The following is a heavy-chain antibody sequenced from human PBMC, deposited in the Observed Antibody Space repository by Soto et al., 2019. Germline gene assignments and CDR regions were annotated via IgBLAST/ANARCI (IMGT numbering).Heavy chain of an antibody. CDR3: ARGHGGITVFGAPGHFDY. CDR1: GGSISSSNHY. D-gene: IGHD3-3*01. CDR2: THYSGST. Sequence: QVQLQESGPGLVKASETLSLTCTVSGGSISSSNHYWGWIRQAPGQGLEWIGNTHYSGSTYYNPSLKSRVPISVDTPKNQFSVTLSSVTAADTAVYYCARGHGGITVFGAPGHFDYWGQGTLVTVSP. V-gene: IGHV4-39*01. J-gene: IGHJ4*02.